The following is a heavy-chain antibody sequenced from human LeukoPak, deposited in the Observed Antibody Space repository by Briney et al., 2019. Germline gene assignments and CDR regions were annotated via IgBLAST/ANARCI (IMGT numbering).Heavy chain of an antibody. J-gene: IGHJ5*02. D-gene: IGHD3-3*01. CDR3: ARVGFWSGYYSWFDP. CDR1: GGSFSDYY. V-gene: IGHV4-34*01. Sequence: SETLSLTCGAYGGSFSDYYWSWIRQPPGKGLEWIGEIDHGGSTNYNPSLKSRVTISVDTPKNQFSLKLSSVAAADTAVYHCARVGFWSGYYSWFDPWGQGTLVTVSS. CDR2: IDHGGST.